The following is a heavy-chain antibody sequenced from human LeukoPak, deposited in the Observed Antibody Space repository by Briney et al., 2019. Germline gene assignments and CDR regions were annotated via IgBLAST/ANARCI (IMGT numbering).Heavy chain of an antibody. CDR3: ARGRGGGYFGF. CDR1: GYTFTTYN. D-gene: IGHD2-15*01. J-gene: IGHJ4*02. V-gene: IGHV1-2*02. CDR2: ITPNSGGT. Sequence: GASVKVSCKASGYTFTTYNIHWVRQAPGQGLEWMGWITPNSGGTNYAQKFQGRVTMTRDTSISTAYMELSRLRSDDTAAYSCARGRGGGYFGFWGQETLVTVSS.